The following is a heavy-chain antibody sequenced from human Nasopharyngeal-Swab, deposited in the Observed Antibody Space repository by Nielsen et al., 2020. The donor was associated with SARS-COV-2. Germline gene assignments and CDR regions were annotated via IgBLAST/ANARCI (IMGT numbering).Heavy chain of an antibody. CDR2: ISSSGSTI. Sequence: GESLKISCAASGFTVSSNYMSWVRQAPGKGLEWVSYISSSGSTIYYADSVKGRFTISRDNAKNSLYLQMNSLRAEDTAVYYCARTPRGDYYFDYWGQGTLVTVSS. CDR3: ARTPRGDYYFDY. J-gene: IGHJ4*02. D-gene: IGHD3-10*01. CDR1: GFTVSSNY. V-gene: IGHV3-11*04.